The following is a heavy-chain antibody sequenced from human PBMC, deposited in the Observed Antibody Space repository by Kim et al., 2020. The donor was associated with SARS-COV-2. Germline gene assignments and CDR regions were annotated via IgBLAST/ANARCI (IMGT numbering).Heavy chain of an antibody. V-gene: IGHV5-10-1*01. D-gene: IGHD4-17*01. Sequence: SSPSFQGHVTISADKSISTAYLQWSSLKASDTAMYYCARHPYGDYDWFDPWGQGTLVTVSS. CDR3: ARHPYGDYDWFDP. J-gene: IGHJ5*02.